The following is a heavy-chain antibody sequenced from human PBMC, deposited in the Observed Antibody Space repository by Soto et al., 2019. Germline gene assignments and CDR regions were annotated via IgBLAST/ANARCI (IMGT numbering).Heavy chain of an antibody. D-gene: IGHD2-2*01. CDR2: FKSMTDGGAT. Sequence: GGSLRLSCEASGFNFTKAWMSWVRQAPGKGLEYIGRFKSMTDGGATDYAAPVKGRFTISRDDSENTLYLLMNSLKTEDTGVYYCTADRRHARSPCMDVWGQGTKVTVSS. J-gene: IGHJ6*02. CDR3: TADRRHARSPCMDV. CDR1: GFNFTKAW. V-gene: IGHV3-15*01.